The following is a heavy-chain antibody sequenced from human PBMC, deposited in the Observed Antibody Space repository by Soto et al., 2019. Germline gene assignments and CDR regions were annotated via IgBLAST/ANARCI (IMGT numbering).Heavy chain of an antibody. V-gene: IGHV2-5*02. CDR2: IYWDDDK. CDR1: GFSLSTSGAG. D-gene: IGHD2-21*02. Sequence: QITLKESGPTLVKPTQTLTLTCTFSGFSLSTSGAGVGWIRQPPGKALEWLALIYWDDDKRYSPSLKSRLTITRDTSKDPVVLTMTNMDPVDTGTYYCAHTRGGGNSAWFDPWGQGTLVTVSS. CDR3: AHTRGGGNSAWFDP. J-gene: IGHJ5*02.